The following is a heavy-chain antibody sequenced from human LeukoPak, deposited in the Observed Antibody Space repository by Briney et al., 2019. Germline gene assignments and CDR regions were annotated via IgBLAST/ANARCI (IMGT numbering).Heavy chain of an antibody. J-gene: IGHJ5*02. D-gene: IGHD2-2*01. CDR1: GFTFASSA. Sequence: ASVKVSCKASGFTFASSAVQWVRQARGQRLEWIGWIVVGSGNTNYAQKFQERVTITRDMSTSTAYMELSSLRSEDTAVYYCAAAEDIVIVPAAIDWFDPWGQGTLVTVSS. CDR3: AAAEDIVIVPAAIDWFDP. CDR2: IVVGSGNT. V-gene: IGHV1-58*01.